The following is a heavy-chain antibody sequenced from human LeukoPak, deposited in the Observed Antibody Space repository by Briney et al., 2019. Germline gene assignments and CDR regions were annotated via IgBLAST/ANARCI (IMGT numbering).Heavy chain of an antibody. D-gene: IGHD6-19*01. V-gene: IGHV3-48*01. Sequence: QPGGSLRLSCVASGFIFGSYSMNWVRQAPGKGLEWISYITSDESTKYYADSVKGRFTISRDNDRNSLYLQMNSLRAEDTAMYYCARARRAVAGTDYWGQGTLVTVPS. J-gene: IGHJ4*02. CDR2: ITSDESTK. CDR1: GFIFGSYS. CDR3: ARARRAVAGTDY.